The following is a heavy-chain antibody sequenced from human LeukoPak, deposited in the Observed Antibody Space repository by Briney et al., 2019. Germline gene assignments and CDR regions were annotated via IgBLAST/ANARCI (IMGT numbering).Heavy chain of an antibody. V-gene: IGHV3-23*01. CDR1: GFSFSSNT. CDR3: LAVSHFDY. CDR2: VSGSSDFT. D-gene: IGHD6-19*01. Sequence: GGSLRLSCAASGFSFSSNTLSWVRQAPGKGLEWVSSVSGSSDFTYYADSVKGRFTISRDNSKNTLYLQMNSLRAEDTAVYYCLAVSHFDYWGQGTLVTVSS. J-gene: IGHJ4*02.